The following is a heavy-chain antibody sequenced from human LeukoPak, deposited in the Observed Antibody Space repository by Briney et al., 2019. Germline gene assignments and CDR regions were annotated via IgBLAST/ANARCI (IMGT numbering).Heavy chain of an antibody. CDR2: IYYSGST. CDR1: GGSISSSSYY. J-gene: IGHJ5*02. D-gene: IGHD1-26*01. Sequence: SETLSLTCTVSGGSISSSSYYWGWIRQPPGKGLEWIGSIYYSGSTYYNPSLKSRVTISVDTSKNQFSLKLSSVTAADTAVYYCARHLVGATRYNWFDPWGQGTLVTVSS. V-gene: IGHV4-39*07. CDR3: ARHLVGATRYNWFDP.